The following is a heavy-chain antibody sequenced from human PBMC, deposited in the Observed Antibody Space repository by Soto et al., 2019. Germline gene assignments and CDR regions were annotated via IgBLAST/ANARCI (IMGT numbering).Heavy chain of an antibody. CDR3: VRDTPHFGMDV. D-gene: IGHD2-15*01. Sequence: EVQLVESGGGLVQPGGSLRLSCAASGFTFSNYWMHWVRRAPGKGLVWVSHIDSDGSSTTYADSVKGRFTISRDNVRNTLYLQMNSLRAEDTAVYYCVRDTPHFGMDVWGQGTTVTVSS. J-gene: IGHJ6*02. CDR2: IDSDGSST. CDR1: GFTFSNYW. V-gene: IGHV3-74*01.